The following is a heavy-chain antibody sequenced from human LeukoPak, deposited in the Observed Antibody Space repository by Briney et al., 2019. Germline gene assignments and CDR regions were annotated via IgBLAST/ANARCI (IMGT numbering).Heavy chain of an antibody. J-gene: IGHJ4*02. D-gene: IGHD3-9*01. CDR3: ARDLRYFGYLDY. CDR2: IYYSGSS. CDR1: GGSISSYY. Sequence: PSETLSLTCTVSGGSISSYYWSWIRQPPGKGLEWIGYIYYSGSSYYNPSLKSRVTISVDTSKNQFSLKLSSVTAADTAVYYCARDLRYFGYLDYWGQGTLVTVSS. V-gene: IGHV4-30-4*08.